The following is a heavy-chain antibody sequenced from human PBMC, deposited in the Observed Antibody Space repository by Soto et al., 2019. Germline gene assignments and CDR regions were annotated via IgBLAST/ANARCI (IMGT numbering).Heavy chain of an antibody. V-gene: IGHV1-69*01. CDR2: IIPMFDTT. CDR3: AIGTYSFDSLGYDGAFDI. D-gene: IGHD3-22*01. Sequence: QVQLVQSGAEVKKPGSSVKVSCKASGGSFSNYAVNWVRQAPGQGLEWMGGIIPMFDTTNNAKKFQGRVTITADESTSTAYMELSSLSSADTAVYYCAIGTYSFDSLGYDGAFDIWGQGTVVTVSS. J-gene: IGHJ3*02. CDR1: GGSFSNYA.